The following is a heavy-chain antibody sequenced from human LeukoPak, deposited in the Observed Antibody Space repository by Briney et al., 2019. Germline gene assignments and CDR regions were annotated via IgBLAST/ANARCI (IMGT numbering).Heavy chain of an antibody. D-gene: IGHD4-17*01. V-gene: IGHV1-69*13. CDR3: ASLTLDYGDYVMGAFDI. CDR2: IIPIFGTA. CDR1: GGTFSSYA. J-gene: IGHJ3*02. Sequence: GASVKVSCKASGGTFSSYAISWVRQAPGQGLERMGGIIPIFGTANYAQKFQGRVTITADESTSTAYMELSSLRSEDTAVYYCASLTLDYGDYVMGAFDIWGQGTMVTVSS.